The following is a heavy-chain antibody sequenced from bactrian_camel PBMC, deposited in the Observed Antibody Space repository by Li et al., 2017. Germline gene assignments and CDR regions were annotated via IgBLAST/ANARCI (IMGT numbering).Heavy chain of an antibody. Sequence: HVQLVESGGGSVQVGGSLRLSCTTSGYTCRDCCTGWFRQAPGKEREGLAAIDSDGTIAYAVYVEGRFTISRDNAENTLYLQMDSLKPEDTAMYYCAVDGWGARCTVRSPGWYSLGRGTQVTVS. CDR3: AVDGWGARCTVRSPGWYS. CDR2: IDSDGTIA. J-gene: IGHJ6*01. CDR1: GYTCRDCC. V-gene: IGHV3S1*01. D-gene: IGHD6*01.